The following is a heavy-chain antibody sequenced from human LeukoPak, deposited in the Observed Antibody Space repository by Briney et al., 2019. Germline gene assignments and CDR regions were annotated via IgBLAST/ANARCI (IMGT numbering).Heavy chain of an antibody. V-gene: IGHV3-48*04. CDR2: ISSSSSTI. D-gene: IGHD2-15*01. Sequence: GGSLRLSCAASGFTFSSYNMNWVRQAPGKGLEWVSYISSSSSTIYYADPVKGQFTISRDNAKNSLYLQMNSLRAEDTAVYYCARDFLVDEYWGQGTLVTVSS. J-gene: IGHJ4*02. CDR3: ARDFLVDEY. CDR1: GFTFSSYN.